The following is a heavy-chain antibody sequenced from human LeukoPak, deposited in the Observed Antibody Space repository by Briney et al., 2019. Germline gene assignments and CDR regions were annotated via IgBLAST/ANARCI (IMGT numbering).Heavy chain of an antibody. Sequence: ASVKVSCKASGYSFSTNGISWVRQAPRQGLEWMGWISAYNGNTNYAQKFQGRVTMTTDTSTSTAYMELRSLRSDDTAVYYCARDRGRAPFDPWGQGTLVTVFS. CDR1: GYSFSTNG. V-gene: IGHV1-18*01. J-gene: IGHJ5*02. CDR2: ISAYNGNT. D-gene: IGHD3-10*01. CDR3: ARDRGRAPFDP.